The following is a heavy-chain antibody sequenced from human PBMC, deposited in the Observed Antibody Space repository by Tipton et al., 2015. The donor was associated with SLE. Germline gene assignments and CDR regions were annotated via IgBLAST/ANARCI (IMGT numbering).Heavy chain of an antibody. CDR3: AKDDSSGDY. J-gene: IGHJ4*02. CDR1: GFTFSSYA. CDR2: IYSGGST. Sequence: SLRLSCAASGFTFSSYAMSWVRQAPGKGLEWVSVIYSGGSTYYADSVKGRFTISRDNSKNTLYLRMNSLRAEDTAVYYCAKDDSSGDYWGQGTLVTVSS. D-gene: IGHD3-22*01. V-gene: IGHV3-23*03.